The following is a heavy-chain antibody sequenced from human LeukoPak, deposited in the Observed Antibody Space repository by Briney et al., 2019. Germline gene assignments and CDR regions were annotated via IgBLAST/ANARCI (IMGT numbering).Heavy chain of an antibody. Sequence: GGSLRLSCAASGFTFSTYWMHRVRQAPGEGLVWVSRLNGDGSITTYADSVKGRFTISRDNTKNTLYLQMDSLTAEDTAVYYCARDLGLWGQGTLVTVSS. V-gene: IGHV3-74*01. CDR1: GFTFSTYW. CDR2: LNGDGSIT. D-gene: IGHD7-27*01. J-gene: IGHJ4*02. CDR3: ARDLGL.